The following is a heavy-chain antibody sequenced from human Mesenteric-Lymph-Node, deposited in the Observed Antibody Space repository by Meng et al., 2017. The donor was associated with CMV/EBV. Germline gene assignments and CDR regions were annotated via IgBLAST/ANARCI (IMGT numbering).Heavy chain of an antibody. CDR1: GYTFISTH. D-gene: IGHD3-10*01. CDR2: MNPNSGQT. CDR3: ARAPLYGSGSYGPYSL. Sequence: ASVKVSCKASGYTFISTHIYWVRQAPGQGLEWMGWMNPNSGQTGYAQKFQGRVSMTRNTFINTVYMELTSLRSEDTAVYYCARAPLYGSGSYGPYSLWGQGTLVTVSS. J-gene: IGHJ4*02. V-gene: IGHV1-8*01.